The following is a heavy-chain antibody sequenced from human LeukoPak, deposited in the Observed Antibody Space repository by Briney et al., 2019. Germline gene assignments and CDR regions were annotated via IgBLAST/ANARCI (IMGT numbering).Heavy chain of an antibody. CDR1: GFTFSSYE. Sequence: GGSLRLSCAASGFTFSSYEMNWVRQAPGQGLEWGSYISGSGSTIYYGASLEGRFTISRDNANNSLYLQINSLRVEDTAVYYCATLWDPVAGTTQPLLWGQGTLVTVSS. V-gene: IGHV3-48*03. D-gene: IGHD6-19*01. CDR2: ISGSGSTI. CDR3: ATLWDPVAGTTQPLL. J-gene: IGHJ4*02.